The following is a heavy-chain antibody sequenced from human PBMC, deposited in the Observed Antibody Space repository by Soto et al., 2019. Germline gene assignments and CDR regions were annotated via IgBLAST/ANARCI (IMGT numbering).Heavy chain of an antibody. J-gene: IGHJ1*01. Sequence: GVTLRLSCTASGFSVNDNYMAWVRQAPGKSPEWGAVIFTRGTAHYADSVTRRFTFSRDNSKRTLNLQLNNLRAEETAVYYCTRLWCYYIQSRGKATLVTV. CDR2: IFTRGTA. CDR3: TRLWCYYIQS. V-gene: IGHV3-53*01. CDR1: GFSVNDNY. D-gene: IGHD3-22*01.